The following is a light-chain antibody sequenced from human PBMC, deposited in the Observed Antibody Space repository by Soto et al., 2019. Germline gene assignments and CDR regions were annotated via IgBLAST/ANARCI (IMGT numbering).Light chain of an antibody. V-gene: IGLV1-44*01. CDR2: SHN. CDR1: SSNIGSNT. J-gene: IGLJ2*01. Sequence: QSVLTQPPSASGTPGQRVTISCSGSSSNIGSNTVNWYQQLPGTAPKLLIYSHNQRPSGVPDRFSGSKSGTSASLAISGLKSDDEADYYCAAWDDSLNGYVVFGGGTTVTVL. CDR3: AAWDDSLNGYVV.